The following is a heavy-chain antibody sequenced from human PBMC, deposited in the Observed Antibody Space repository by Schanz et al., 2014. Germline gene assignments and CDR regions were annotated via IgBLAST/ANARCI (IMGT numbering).Heavy chain of an antibody. CDR1: GFTVSSNY. CDR3: ASLYDREYFDY. J-gene: IGHJ4*02. D-gene: IGHD2-8*01. Sequence: EVQLVESGGGLVQPGGSLRLSCAASGFTVSSNYMSWVRQAPGKGLEWVSVISGGGITCYADSVKGRFTISRDSSRNTLYLQMNSLRAEDTAVYYCASLYDREYFDYWGQGTLVTVSS. V-gene: IGHV3-66*01. CDR2: ISGGGIT.